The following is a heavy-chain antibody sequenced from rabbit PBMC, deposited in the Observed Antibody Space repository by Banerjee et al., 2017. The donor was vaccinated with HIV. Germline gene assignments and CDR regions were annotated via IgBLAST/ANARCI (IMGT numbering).Heavy chain of an antibody. CDR1: GFDFSSYG. CDR3: TREGDL. J-gene: IGHJ4*01. Sequence: QQQLEESGGGLVKPGASLTLTCKASGFDFSSYGVSWVRQAPGKGLEWIGCIYTGSGSAYYASWAKGRFTISKTSSTTVTLQMTSLTAADTATYFCTREGDLWGPGTLVTVS. CDR2: IYTGSGSA. V-gene: IGHV1S45*01.